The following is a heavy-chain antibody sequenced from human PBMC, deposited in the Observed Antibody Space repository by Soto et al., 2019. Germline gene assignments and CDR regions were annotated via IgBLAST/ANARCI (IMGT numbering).Heavy chain of an antibody. V-gene: IGHV5-51*01. CDR2: IYPGDSDT. J-gene: IGHJ5*02. Sequence: PGESLKISCKGSGYSFTSYWIGWVRQMPGKGLEWMGIIYPGDSDTRYSPSFQGQVTISADKSISTAYLQWSSLKASDTAMYYCARLREQQLVQNWFDPWGQGTLVTVSS. CDR3: ARLREQQLVQNWFDP. D-gene: IGHD6-13*01. CDR1: GYSFTSYW.